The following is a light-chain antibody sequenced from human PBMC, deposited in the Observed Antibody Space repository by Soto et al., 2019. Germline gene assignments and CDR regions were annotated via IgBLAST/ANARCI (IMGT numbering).Light chain of an antibody. J-gene: IGLJ2*01. CDR2: HDT. Sequence: SYELTQPPSVSVASGQTASIPCSGDKLGDKYACWYQQKPGQSPVLVIYHDTKRPSGIPERFSGSNSGNTATLTISGTQAMDEADYYCQAWHSSPAVFGGGTTLTVL. V-gene: IGLV3-1*01. CDR1: KLGDKY. CDR3: QAWHSSPAV.